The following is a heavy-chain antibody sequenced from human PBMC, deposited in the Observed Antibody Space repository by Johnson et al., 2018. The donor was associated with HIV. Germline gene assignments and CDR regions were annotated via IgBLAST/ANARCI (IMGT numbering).Heavy chain of an antibody. V-gene: IGHV3-33*01. CDR2: IWYDGSNK. Sequence: VQLVESGGGVVQPGRSLRLSCAASGFTFTSYGMHWVRQAPGKGLEWVAVIWYDGSNKYYADSVKGRFTISRDNSKNTLYLQMNSLRAEDTAVYYCASGAQFGTVSHDAFDIWGQGTMVTVSS. D-gene: IGHD1-7*01. J-gene: IGHJ3*02. CDR3: ASGAQFGTVSHDAFDI. CDR1: GFTFTSYG.